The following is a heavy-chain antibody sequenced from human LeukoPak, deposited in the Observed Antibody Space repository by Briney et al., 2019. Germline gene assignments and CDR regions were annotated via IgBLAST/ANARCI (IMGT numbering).Heavy chain of an antibody. V-gene: IGHV1-69*05. D-gene: IGHD3-22*01. CDR1: GGTFSSYA. J-gene: IGHJ5*02. Sequence: ASVKVSCKASGGTFSSYAISWVRQAPGQGLEWMGGIIPIFGTASYAQKFQGRVTITTDESTSKAYMELSSLRSEDTAVYYCASGTFYYDSSGYRPPHYNWFDPWGQGTLVTVSS. CDR3: ASGTFYYDSSGYRPPHYNWFDP. CDR2: IIPIFGTA.